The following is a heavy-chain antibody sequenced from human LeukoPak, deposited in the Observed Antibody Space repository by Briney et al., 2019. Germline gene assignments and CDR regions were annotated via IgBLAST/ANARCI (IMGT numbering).Heavy chain of an antibody. J-gene: IGHJ5*02. CDR3: GRTPSGGWFDP. V-gene: IGHV4-59*08. CDR2: IYYSGST. CDR1: GGSISSYY. Sequence: TSETLSLTCTVSGGSISSYYWSWIRQPPGKGLEWIGYIYYSGSTNYNPSLKSRVTISVDTSKNQFSLKLSSVTAADTAVYYCGRTPSGGWFDPWGQGTLVTVSS.